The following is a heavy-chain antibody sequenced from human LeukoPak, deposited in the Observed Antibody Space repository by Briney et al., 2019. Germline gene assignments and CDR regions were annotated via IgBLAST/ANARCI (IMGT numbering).Heavy chain of an antibody. Sequence: ASVKVSCKASGGTFSSYAISWVRQAPGQGLEWMGGIIPIFGTANYAQKFQGRVTITTDESTSTAHMELSSLRSEDTAVYYCARDRGSWYGVFDYWGQGTLVTVSS. CDR2: IIPIFGTA. J-gene: IGHJ4*02. CDR3: ARDRGSWYGVFDY. CDR1: GGTFSSYA. V-gene: IGHV1-69*05. D-gene: IGHD6-13*01.